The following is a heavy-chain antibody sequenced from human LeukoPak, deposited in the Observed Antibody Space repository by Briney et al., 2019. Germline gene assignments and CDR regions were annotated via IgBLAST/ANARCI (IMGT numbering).Heavy chain of an antibody. J-gene: IGHJ4*02. V-gene: IGHV3-23*01. CDR1: GFTFSSYA. D-gene: IGHD6-19*01. Sequence: GGSLRLSCAASGFTFSSYAMSWVRQAPGKGLEWVSTVGGSGGSTYYADSVKGRFTISRDNSKNTLYLQMNSLRAEDTAVYYCAKARDDSSGWYAGFDYWGQGTLVTVSS. CDR3: AKARDDSSGWYAGFDY. CDR2: VGGSGGST.